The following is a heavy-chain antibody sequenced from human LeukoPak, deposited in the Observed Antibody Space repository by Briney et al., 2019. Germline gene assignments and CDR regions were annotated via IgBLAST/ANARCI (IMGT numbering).Heavy chain of an antibody. CDR1: GGTFSSYA. Sequence: SVKVSCKASGGTFSSYAISWVRQAPGQGLEWMGGIIPIFGTANYAQKFQGRVTITADESTSTAYMELSSLRSEDTAVYYCARGIHGQYSGYYPTTQKYYFDYWGQGTLVTVSS. CDR2: IIPIFGTA. V-gene: IGHV1-69*13. CDR3: ARGIHGQYSGYYPTTQKYYFDY. D-gene: IGHD3-22*01. J-gene: IGHJ4*02.